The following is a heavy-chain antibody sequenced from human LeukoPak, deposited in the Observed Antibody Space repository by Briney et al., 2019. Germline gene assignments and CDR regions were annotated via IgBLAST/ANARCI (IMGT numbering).Heavy chain of an antibody. V-gene: IGHV1-18*01. J-gene: IGHJ3*02. Sequence: AASVKVSCKASGYTFTSYGISWVRQAPGQGLEWMGWISAYNGNTNYAQKLQGRVTMTTDTSTSTAYMELRSLRSDDTAVYYCARDRAAMVPLDAFDIWGQGTMVTVSS. D-gene: IGHD5-18*01. CDR2: ISAYNGNT. CDR3: ARDRAAMVPLDAFDI. CDR1: GYTFTSYG.